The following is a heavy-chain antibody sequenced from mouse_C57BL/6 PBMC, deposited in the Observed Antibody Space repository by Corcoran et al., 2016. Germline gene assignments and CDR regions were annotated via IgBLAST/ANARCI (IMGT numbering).Heavy chain of an antibody. V-gene: IGHV1-26*01. Sequence: EVQLQQSGPELVKPGASVKISCKASGYTFTDYYMNWVKQSHGKSLEWIGDINPNNGGTIYNQKFKGKATLTVDKSSSTAYMELRSLTSEDTAVYYCARESTNWDGYFDVWGTGTTVTVSS. J-gene: IGHJ1*03. CDR1: GYTFTDYY. CDR3: ARESTNWDGYFDV. D-gene: IGHD4-1*01. CDR2: INPNNGGT.